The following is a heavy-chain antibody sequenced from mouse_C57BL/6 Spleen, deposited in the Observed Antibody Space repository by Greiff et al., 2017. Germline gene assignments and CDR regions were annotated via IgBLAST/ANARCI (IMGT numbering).Heavy chain of an antibody. CDR3: ARCEYYDGYYAY. Sequence: LQQSGPGILQSSQTLSLTCSFSGFSLSTSGMGVSWIRQPSGKGLEWLAHIYWDDDKRYNPYLKSRLTISKDTSRNQVFLKITSVDTAATATYYCARCEYYDGYYAYWGQGTLVTVSA. CDR1: GFSLSTSGMG. CDR2: IYWDDDK. V-gene: IGHV8-12*01. D-gene: IGHD2-3*01. J-gene: IGHJ3*01.